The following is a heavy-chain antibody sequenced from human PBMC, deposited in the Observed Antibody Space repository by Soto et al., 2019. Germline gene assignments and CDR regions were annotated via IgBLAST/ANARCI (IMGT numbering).Heavy chain of an antibody. D-gene: IGHD1-1*01. CDR1: GYAFGDYD. J-gene: IGHJ5*02. CDR3: ARMATYGTLNWFDP. Sequence: QVQLVQSGAEVQRPGASVKVSCRASGYAFGDYDISWVRQAPGQGLEWMGWMNPNSANTGYAQKFQGRVSMTRDMSISTAYMELRRLRPEDTAIYYWARMATYGTLNWFDPCGQGALVTFSS. CDR2: MNPNSANT. V-gene: IGHV1-8*01.